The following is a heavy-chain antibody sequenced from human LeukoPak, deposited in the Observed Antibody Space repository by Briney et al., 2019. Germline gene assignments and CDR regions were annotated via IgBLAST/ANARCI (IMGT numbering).Heavy chain of an antibody. V-gene: IGHV4-34*01. CDR1: GGSFSGYY. Sequence: SETLSLTCAVYGGSFSGYYWSWIRQPPGKGLEWIGEINHSGSTNYNPSLKSRVTISVDTSKDQFSLKLSSVTAADTAVYYCARQGRRRLLWFGEYYFDYWGQGTLVTVSS. CDR3: ARQGRRRLLWFGEYYFDY. J-gene: IGHJ4*02. D-gene: IGHD3-10*01. CDR2: INHSGST.